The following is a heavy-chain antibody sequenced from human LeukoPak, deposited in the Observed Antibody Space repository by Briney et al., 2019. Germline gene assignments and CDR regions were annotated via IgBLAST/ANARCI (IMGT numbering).Heavy chain of an antibody. CDR1: GGSITSSSYY. D-gene: IGHD3-22*01. V-gene: IGHV4-39*01. Sequence: TSSETLSLTCTVSGGSITSSSYYWGWIRQPPGKGLEWIGTIYYSESTYYNPSLKSRVTISVDTSKNQFSLKLSSVTAADTAAYYCARSGNYYDSSGYYYDHWGQGTLVTVSS. CDR3: ARSGNYYDSSGYYYDH. J-gene: IGHJ4*02. CDR2: IYYSEST.